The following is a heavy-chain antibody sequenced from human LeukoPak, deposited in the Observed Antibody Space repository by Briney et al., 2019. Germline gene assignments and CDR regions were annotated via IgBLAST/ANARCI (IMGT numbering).Heavy chain of an antibody. CDR3: AKGVGSSH. V-gene: IGHV3-9*01. D-gene: IGHD6-13*01. CDR2: ISWNSGSI. J-gene: IGHJ4*02. CDR1: GFTFDDYA. Sequence: GGSLRLSCAASGFTFDDYAMHWVRQAPGKGLEWVSGISWNSGSIGYVDSVKGRFTISRDNAKNSLYLQMNSLRTGDTALYYCAKGVGSSHWGQGTLVTVSS.